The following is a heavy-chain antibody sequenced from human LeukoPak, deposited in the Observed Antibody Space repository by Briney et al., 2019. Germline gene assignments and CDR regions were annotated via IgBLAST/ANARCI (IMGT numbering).Heavy chain of an antibody. D-gene: IGHD2-2*01. Sequence: GGSLRLSCAASGFIFSSYGMHWVRQAPGKGLEWVAFIRYDGSNTYYADSVKGRFTISRDNSKNTLYLQMNSLRAEDTAVYYCAKLGVVPAATGGIDPWGQGTLVTVSS. CDR1: GFIFSSYG. CDR3: AKLGVVPAATGGIDP. J-gene: IGHJ5*02. V-gene: IGHV3-30*02. CDR2: IRYDGSNT.